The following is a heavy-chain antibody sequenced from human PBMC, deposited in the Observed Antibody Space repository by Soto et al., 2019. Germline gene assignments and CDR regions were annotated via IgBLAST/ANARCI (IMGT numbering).Heavy chain of an antibody. V-gene: IGHV3-72*01. CDR2: ARTKANSYMT. Sequence: PGGSLRLSCAASGFTFSDRYMDWVRQAPGKGLEWVGRARTKANSYMTEYAASVKGRFTISRDDSKNSLYLQMNGLKTEDTAVYYCTRDSSSCRGGYCYIDSWGQGTLVTVSS. D-gene: IGHD2-15*01. CDR3: TRDSSSCRGGYCYIDS. CDR1: GFTFSDRY. J-gene: IGHJ4*02.